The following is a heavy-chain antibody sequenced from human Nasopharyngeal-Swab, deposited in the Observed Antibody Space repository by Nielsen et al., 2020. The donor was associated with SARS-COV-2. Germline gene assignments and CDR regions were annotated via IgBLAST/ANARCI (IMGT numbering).Heavy chain of an antibody. J-gene: IGHJ4*02. CDR3: ARDRGDY. CDR2: MNPNSGDT. Sequence: ASVKVSCKASGYTLTGYYMHWVRQAPGQGLEWMGWMNPNSGDTSYAPKFQGRVTMTRDTSINTAYLELNSLRFDDTAVYYCARDRGDYWGQGTLVTVSS. V-gene: IGHV1-2*02. CDR1: GYTLTGYY.